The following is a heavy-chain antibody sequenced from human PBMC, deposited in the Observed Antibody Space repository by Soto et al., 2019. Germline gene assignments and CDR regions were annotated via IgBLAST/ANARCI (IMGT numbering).Heavy chain of an antibody. V-gene: IGHV1-2*02. J-gene: IGHJ6*02. CDR1: GYTFTGYY. D-gene: IGHD6-13*01. CDR3: ASSLAPKFKRIAAAGPYHYYGMDV. Sequence: ASVKVSCKASGYTFTGYYMHWVRQAPGQGLEWMGWINPNSGGTNYAQKFQGRVTMTRDTSISTAYMELSRLRSDDTAVYYCASSLAPKFKRIAAAGPYHYYGMDVWGQGTTVTVSS. CDR2: INPNSGGT.